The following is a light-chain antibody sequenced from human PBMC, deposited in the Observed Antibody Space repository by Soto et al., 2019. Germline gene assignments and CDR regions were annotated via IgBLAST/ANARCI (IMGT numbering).Light chain of an antibody. Sequence: DIQVTQSPSSLSASLGDRVTITCRASQSISYNLNWYQQNPGKAPKFLIYASSSLQSGVPSRFRGSGSGTDFTLTISSLQSEDFAVYYCQQYNNWPWTFGQGTKVDI. CDR3: QQYNNWPWT. J-gene: IGKJ1*01. CDR2: ASS. CDR1: QSISYN. V-gene: IGKV1-39*01.